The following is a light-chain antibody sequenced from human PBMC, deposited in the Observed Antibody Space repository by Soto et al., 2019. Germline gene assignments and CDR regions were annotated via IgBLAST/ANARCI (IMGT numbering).Light chain of an antibody. J-gene: IGLJ3*02. V-gene: IGLV1-47*02. Sequence: QSVLTQPPSASGTPGQRVTISCSGSSSNIGSNYVYWYQQLPGTAPKLLVFDDNQRPSGVPDRFSDSMSGTSASLAISGLRSEDEADYYCAAWDNSLSGRVFGGGTKLTVL. CDR1: SSNIGSNY. CDR2: DDN. CDR3: AAWDNSLSGRV.